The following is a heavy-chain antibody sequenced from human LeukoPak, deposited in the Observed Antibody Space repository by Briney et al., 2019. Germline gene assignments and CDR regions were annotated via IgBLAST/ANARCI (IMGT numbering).Heavy chain of an antibody. Sequence: PGGSLRLSCAASGFTFSSYGMNWVRQAPGKGLEWVAVISNDGRNKYYSDSMKGRFTMSRDNSKNTLNLQMNSLRAEDTAVYYCAKAGGSSFDYWGQGTLVTVSS. J-gene: IGHJ4*02. D-gene: IGHD1-26*01. CDR2: ISNDGRNK. V-gene: IGHV3-30*18. CDR3: AKAGGSSFDY. CDR1: GFTFSSYG.